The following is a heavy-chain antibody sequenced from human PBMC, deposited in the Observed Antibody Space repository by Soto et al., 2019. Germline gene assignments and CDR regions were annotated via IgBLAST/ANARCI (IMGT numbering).Heavy chain of an antibody. CDR2: SAPEEGEP. J-gene: IGHJ4*02. Sequence: ASVKVSCKVPKYTLTELTIDWVRQAPGKGLEWMGRSAPEEGEPIYPQKFQGRLSMTEDPSTETAYMELTSLRFEDTAVYFCAADRKIVGTIGAFDFWGQG. CDR3: AADRKIVGTIGAFDF. V-gene: IGHV1-24*01. CDR1: KYTLTELT. D-gene: IGHD1-26*01.